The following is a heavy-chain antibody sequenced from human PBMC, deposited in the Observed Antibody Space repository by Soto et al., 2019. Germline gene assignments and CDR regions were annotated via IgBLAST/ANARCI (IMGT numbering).Heavy chain of an antibody. Sequence: QVQLVQSGAEVRKPGSSVKVSCKASGGTFSRHAISWVRQAPGQGLEWMGGIIPILGTANHAQKFQGRVTIIADESTSTVYMELSSLRSEETARYYCARGWGYDSNDYYYAYWGQGTLVIVSS. D-gene: IGHD3-22*01. CDR3: ARGWGYDSNDYYYAY. CDR2: IIPILGTA. CDR1: GGTFSRHA. V-gene: IGHV1-69*01. J-gene: IGHJ4*02.